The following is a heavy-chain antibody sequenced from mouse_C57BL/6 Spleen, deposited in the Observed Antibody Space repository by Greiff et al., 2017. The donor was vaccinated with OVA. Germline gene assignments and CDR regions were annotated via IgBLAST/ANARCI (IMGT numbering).Heavy chain of an antibody. CDR2: IHPNSGST. Sequence: QVQLQQPGAELVKPGASVKLSCKASGYTFTSYWMHWVKQRPGQGLEWIGMIHPNSGSTNYNEKFKSNATLTVDKSSSTAYMQLSSLTSEDSAVDYCARAPYYYGSRHYFDYWGQGTTLTVSA. CDR1: GYTFTSYW. CDR3: ARAPYYYGSRHYFDY. J-gene: IGHJ2*01. V-gene: IGHV1-64*01. D-gene: IGHD1-1*01.